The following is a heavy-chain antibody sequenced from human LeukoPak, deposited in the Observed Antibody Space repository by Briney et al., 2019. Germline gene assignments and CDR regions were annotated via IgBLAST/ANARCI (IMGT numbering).Heavy chain of an antibody. J-gene: IGHJ1*01. CDR3: ARGYYDSSDYEYFQH. V-gene: IGHV1-2*02. D-gene: IGHD3-22*01. Sequence: ASVKVSCKASGCTFTGNYMHWVRQAPGQGLEWMGWINPNSGGTNYAQKFQDRVTVTRDTSISTAYMELSRLRSDDTAVYYCARGYYDSSDYEYFQHWGQGTLVTVSS. CDR2: INPNSGGT. CDR1: GCTFTGNY.